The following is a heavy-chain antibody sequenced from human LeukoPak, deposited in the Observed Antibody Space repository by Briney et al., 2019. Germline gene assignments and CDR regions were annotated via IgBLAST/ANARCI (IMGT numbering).Heavy chain of an antibody. V-gene: IGHV3-11*04. Sequence: PGGSLRLSCAASGFTFSDYYMSWIRQAPGKGLEWVSYISSSGSTIYYADSVKGRFTISRDNAKNSLYLQMNSLRAEDTAEYYCARDRGPDYDSSGYYYFDYWGPGTLVTVSS. J-gene: IGHJ4*02. CDR2: ISSSGSTI. CDR1: GFTFSDYY. CDR3: ARDRGPDYDSSGYYYFDY. D-gene: IGHD3-22*01.